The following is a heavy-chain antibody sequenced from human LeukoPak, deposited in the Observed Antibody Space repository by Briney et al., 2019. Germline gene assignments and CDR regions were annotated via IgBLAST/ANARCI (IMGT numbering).Heavy chain of an antibody. CDR3: ARDRRGSGSFGFFDY. V-gene: IGHV3-23*01. J-gene: IGHJ4*02. D-gene: IGHD3-10*01. CDR1: GIPFSSYA. CDR2: ISNSGGNT. Sequence: GGSLRLSCAASGIPFSSYAMSWVRQAPGKGLEWVSTISNSGGNTYHADSVKGRFTISRDNSKSTLYLQKNSLRTEDTAVYYCARDRRGSGSFGFFDYWGQGTLVTVSS.